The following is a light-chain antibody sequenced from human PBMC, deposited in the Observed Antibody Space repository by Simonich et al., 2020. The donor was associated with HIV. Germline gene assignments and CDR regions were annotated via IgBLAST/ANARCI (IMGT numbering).Light chain of an antibody. CDR3: QQYKDLILT. CDR1: QSVSSN. CDR2: GAS. Sequence: DIVMTQSPATLSVSPGERATLSCRASQSVSSNLAWYQQKPGQAPRLLLYGASTRATGIPARFSGSGSDTEFILTISSMQSEDFAVYFCQQYKDLILTFGGGTKVDIK. J-gene: IGKJ4*01. V-gene: IGKV3-15*01.